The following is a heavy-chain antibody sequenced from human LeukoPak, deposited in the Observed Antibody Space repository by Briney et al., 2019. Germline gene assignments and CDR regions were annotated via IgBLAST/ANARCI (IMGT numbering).Heavy chain of an antibody. CDR1: GHTFTTYD. D-gene: IGHD3-10*01. CDR2: MNPNSENT. Sequence: ASVKVSCKASGHTFTTYDINWVRQATGQGLEWMGWMNPNSENTIYAQKFQGRFTITRNTSTGTAYMELSSLRSEDTAVYYCATGLGFGELLGNDYWGQGTLVTVSS. V-gene: IGHV1-8*03. CDR3: ATGLGFGELLGNDY. J-gene: IGHJ4*02.